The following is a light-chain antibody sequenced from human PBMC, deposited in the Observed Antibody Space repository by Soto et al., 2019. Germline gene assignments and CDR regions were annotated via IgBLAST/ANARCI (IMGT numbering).Light chain of an antibody. J-gene: IGKJ4*01. CDR3: EQTYSSHLT. Sequence: DIQMTQSPSSLSASVGDRVTITCRASQNIRLYVNWYQQKPGKAPKVLIYAASSLQSGVPSRFSGSGSGTEFTLTINSLQPEDSATYYCEQTYSSHLTFRGGTKVEIK. CDR1: QNIRLY. CDR2: AAS. V-gene: IGKV1-39*01.